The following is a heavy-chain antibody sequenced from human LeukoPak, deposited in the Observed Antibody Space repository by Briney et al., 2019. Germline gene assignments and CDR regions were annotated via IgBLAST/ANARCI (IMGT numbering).Heavy chain of an antibody. V-gene: IGHV3-23*01. D-gene: IGHD1-26*01. CDR3: ARDLVGATAS. CDR2: ISDSGGST. J-gene: IGHJ5*02. Sequence: GGSLRLSCAASGFTFRSYAMTWVRQAPGKGLEWVSSISDSGGSTYYADSVKGRFTTSRDNSKNTLYLQMNSLRDEDTAVYYCARDLVGATASWGQGTLVTVSS. CDR1: GFTFRSYA.